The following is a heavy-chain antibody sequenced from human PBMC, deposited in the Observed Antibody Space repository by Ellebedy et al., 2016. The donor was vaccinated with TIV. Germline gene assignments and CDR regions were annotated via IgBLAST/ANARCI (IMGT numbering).Heavy chain of an antibody. D-gene: IGHD2-2*01. CDR2: IIPILVMP. CDR3: ARGYCSITSCRSLYYYYYYGMDV. J-gene: IGHJ6*02. V-gene: IGHV1-69*10. Sequence: AASVKVSCKAFGGTFSSYAISWVRQAPGQGLEWMGGIIPILVMPNYAQKFQGRVTITADKSTSTAYMELSSLRSEDTAVYYCARGYCSITSCRSLYYYYYYGMDVWGQGTTVTVSS. CDR1: GGTFSSYA.